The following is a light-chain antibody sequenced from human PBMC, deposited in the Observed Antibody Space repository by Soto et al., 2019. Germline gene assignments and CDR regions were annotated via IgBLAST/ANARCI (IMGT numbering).Light chain of an antibody. J-gene: IGKJ5*01. CDR1: QSIFYRSNKKNY. CDR3: QKYYSTPIN. CDR2: WAS. V-gene: IGKV4-1*01. Sequence: DIVMTQSPDSLALSLGDMATIDCKSIQSIFYRSNKKNYLAWYQQKPGQPPKLLIYWASTRESGVPDRFSGSGSGTDFTLTISSLQAEDVAVYYCQKYYSTPINFGQGTRLEIK.